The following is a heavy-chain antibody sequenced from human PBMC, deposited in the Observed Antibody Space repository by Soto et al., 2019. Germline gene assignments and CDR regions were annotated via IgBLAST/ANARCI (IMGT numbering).Heavy chain of an antibody. CDR3: ARTFYYDSSAPTPFDY. V-gene: IGHV4-30-4*01. CDR2: IYYSGST. CDR1: GVSISSGDYY. D-gene: IGHD3-22*01. Sequence: PSETLSLTCAVSGVSISSGDYYWNWIRQPPGKGLEWIGYIYYSGSTYYNPSLKSRVTISVDTSKNQFSLKLTSVTAADTAVYYCARTFYYDSSAPTPFDYWGQGTLFPVS. J-gene: IGHJ4*02.